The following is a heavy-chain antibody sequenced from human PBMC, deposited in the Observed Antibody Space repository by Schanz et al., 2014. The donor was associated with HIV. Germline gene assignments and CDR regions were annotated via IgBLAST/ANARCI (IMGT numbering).Heavy chain of an antibody. CDR3: AKGLQKFDWRSPFDY. CDR2: INTRTGDT. V-gene: IGHV1-2*02. D-gene: IGHD3-9*01. CDR1: GYTFSHYG. J-gene: IGHJ4*02. Sequence: QVQLVQSGAEVKKPGASVKVSCKASGYTFSHYGITWVRQAPGQGPEWMGWINTRTGDTIYAERLQGRVTLTRDTSINTAYMTLSRLGSDDTAVYFCAKGLQKFDWRSPFDYWGQGTLLTVSS.